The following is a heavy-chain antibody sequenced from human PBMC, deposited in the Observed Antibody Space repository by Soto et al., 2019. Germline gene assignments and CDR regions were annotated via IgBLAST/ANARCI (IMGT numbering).Heavy chain of an antibody. D-gene: IGHD6-19*01. CDR2: ISSGDAFT. J-gene: IGHJ5*02. V-gene: IGHV3-23*01. CDR3: AKDRQESSFS. CDR1: GFNFRNYA. Sequence: EVQLLESGGGLVQPGGSLSLSCAASGFNFRNYAMSWVRQAPGKGLEWVSTISSGDAFTYYADSVKGRFTISRDYSKSTLYLQMNTLRAEDTAVYYCAKDRQESSFSWGQGTLVTVSS.